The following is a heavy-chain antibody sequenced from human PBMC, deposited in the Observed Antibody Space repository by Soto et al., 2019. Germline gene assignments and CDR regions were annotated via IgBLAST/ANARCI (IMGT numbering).Heavy chain of an antibody. CDR2: IYYSGST. Sequence: SETLSLTCTVSGGSISSSSYYWSWIRQPPGKGLEWIGYIYYSGSTNYNPSLKSRVTISVDTSKNQFSLKLSSVTAADTAVYYCARASTVTTRGSRNNWFDPWGQGTLVTVSS. J-gene: IGHJ5*02. V-gene: IGHV4-61*05. CDR1: GGSISSSSYY. CDR3: ARASTVTTRGSRNNWFDP. D-gene: IGHD4-17*01.